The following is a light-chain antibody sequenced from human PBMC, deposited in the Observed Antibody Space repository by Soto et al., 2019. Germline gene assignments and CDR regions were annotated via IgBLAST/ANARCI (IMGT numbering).Light chain of an antibody. CDR1: QSISSW. CDR2: KAS. Sequence: DIQMTQSPSTLSASVGDRVIITCRASQSISSWLAWYQQKPGKAPKLLIYKASNLERGVPPRFSGSGSGTEFTLTISSLQPDDCATYYCQQYNNYWTFGQGTKVEIK. J-gene: IGKJ1*01. V-gene: IGKV1-5*03. CDR3: QQYNNYWT.